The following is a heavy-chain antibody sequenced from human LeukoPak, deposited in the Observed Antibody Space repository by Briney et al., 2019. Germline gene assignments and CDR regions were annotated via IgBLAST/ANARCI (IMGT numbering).Heavy chain of an antibody. Sequence: PWGSLRLSCEASYITFSSYGMHWVRQAPGKGLEWVAFIRYDGSKTYYAHSVKGRFTISRDNSKSTVYMQMSSLRDADTAVYYCGKDLEAYCCGDCYSALDNWGERALVAVSS. CDR2: IRYDGSKT. CDR3: GKDLEAYCCGDCYSALDN. CDR1: YITFSSYG. V-gene: IGHV3-30*02. J-gene: IGHJ4*02. D-gene: IGHD2-21*01.